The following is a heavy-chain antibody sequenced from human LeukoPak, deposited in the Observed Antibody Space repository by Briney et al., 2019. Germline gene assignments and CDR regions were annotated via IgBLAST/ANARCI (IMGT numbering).Heavy chain of an antibody. V-gene: IGHV4-59*01. CDR2: IYYSGST. Sequence: PSETLSLTCTVSGGSISSYYWSWIRQPPGKGLEWIGYIYYSGSTNYNPSLKSRVTISVDTSKNQFSLKLSSVTAADTAVYYCARDLTYYDILTGFRSDAFDIWGQGTMVAVSS. CDR1: GGSISSYY. D-gene: IGHD3-9*01. J-gene: IGHJ3*02. CDR3: ARDLTYYDILTGFRSDAFDI.